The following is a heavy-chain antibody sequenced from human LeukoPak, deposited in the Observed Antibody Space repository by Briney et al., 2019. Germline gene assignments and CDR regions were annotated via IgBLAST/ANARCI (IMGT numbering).Heavy chain of an antibody. V-gene: IGHV4-59*01. Sequence: PSETLSLMCTVSGGSSSSYDGSWIREPPGEGRVWSRYISYSGCPNYSPSLKSRVTISVETSKNQFSLKLRSVTAADTAIYYCARSPQDYYDSGDYIVTWYFDLWGRGTLVTVSS. CDR2: ISYSGCP. J-gene: IGHJ2*01. CDR1: GGSSSSYD. D-gene: IGHD3-22*01. CDR3: ARSPQDYYDSGDYIVTWYFDL.